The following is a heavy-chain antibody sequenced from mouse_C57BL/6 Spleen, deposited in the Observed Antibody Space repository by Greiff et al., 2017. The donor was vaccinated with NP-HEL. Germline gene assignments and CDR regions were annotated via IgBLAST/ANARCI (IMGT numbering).Heavy chain of an antibody. J-gene: IGHJ1*03. CDR3: ARGLYYYGRSDGYFDV. CDR1: GYTFTSYW. D-gene: IGHD1-1*01. Sequence: QVQLQQPGAELVMPGASVKLSCKASGYTFTSYWMHWVKQRPGQGLEWIGEIDPSDSYTNYNQKFKGKSTLTVDKSSSTAYMQLSSLTSEDSAVYYCARGLYYYGRSDGYFDVWGTGTTVTVSS. CDR2: IDPSDSYT. V-gene: IGHV1-69*01.